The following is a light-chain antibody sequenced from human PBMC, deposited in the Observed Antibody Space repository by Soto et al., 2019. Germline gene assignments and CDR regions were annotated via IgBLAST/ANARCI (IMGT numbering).Light chain of an antibody. Sequence: QSALAQPPSVSGAPGQTVSISCTGSSSNIGAGYDVHWYQQFPGTAPKLLIYSNDLRPSGLPARFSGSRSAVSASLAISALQPEDEAYYYCQSYDDSLSGVIFGGGTKLTVL. V-gene: IGLV1-40*01. J-gene: IGLJ2*01. CDR1: SSNIGAGYD. CDR3: QSYDDSLSGVI. CDR2: SND.